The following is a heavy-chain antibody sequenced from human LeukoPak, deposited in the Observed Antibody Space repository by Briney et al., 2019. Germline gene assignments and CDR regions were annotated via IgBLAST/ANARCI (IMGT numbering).Heavy chain of an antibody. Sequence: GGSLRLSCAASGFTFSSYSMNWVRQAPGKGLEWVSSISSSSSYIYYADSVKGRFTISRDNAKNSLYLQMNSLRAEDTAVYYCAMTVAGYDDYYYGMDAWGQGTTVTVSS. CDR1: GFTFSSYS. CDR3: AMTVAGYDDYYYGMDA. V-gene: IGHV3-21*01. CDR2: ISSSSSYI. J-gene: IGHJ6*02. D-gene: IGHD6-19*01.